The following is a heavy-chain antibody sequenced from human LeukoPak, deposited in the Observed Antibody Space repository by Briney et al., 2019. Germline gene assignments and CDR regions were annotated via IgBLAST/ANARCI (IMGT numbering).Heavy chain of an antibody. D-gene: IGHD4-11*01. CDR3: ASETAYSNYDAFDI. CDR1: GFTFSNYE. CDR2: ISSSGTI. Sequence: GGTLRLSCATSGFTFSNYEMNWAPHAPGKGLECISYISSSGTIQYGDSVKGRFTISRDNAKNSLYLQMNSLRAEDTAVYYCASETAYSNYDAFDIWGQGTMVTVSS. V-gene: IGHV3-48*03. J-gene: IGHJ3*02.